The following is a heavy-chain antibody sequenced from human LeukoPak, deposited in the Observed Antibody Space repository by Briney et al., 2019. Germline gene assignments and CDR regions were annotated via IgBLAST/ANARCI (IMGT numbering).Heavy chain of an antibody. CDR3: AKDYCGDGSCYSFHVFDY. CDR1: GGSFSGYY. J-gene: IGHJ4*02. D-gene: IGHD2-15*01. Sequence: RASETLSLTCAVYGGSFSGYYWTWNRQPPGKGLEWIGEINHSGSTNYNPSLKSRVTISVDTSKNQFSLKVRSVTAADTAVYYCAKDYCGDGSCYSFHVFDYWGQGTLVTVSS. V-gene: IGHV4-34*01. CDR2: INHSGST.